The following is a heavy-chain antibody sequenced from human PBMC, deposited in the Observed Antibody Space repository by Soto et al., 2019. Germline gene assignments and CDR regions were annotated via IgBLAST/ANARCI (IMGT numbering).Heavy chain of an antibody. D-gene: IGHD2-15*01. CDR3: ARAIVVVVAASYYYYYYMDV. CDR1: GGSFSGYY. J-gene: IGHJ6*03. V-gene: IGHV4-34*01. Sequence: AETLSLSCAVYGGSFSGYYWSWIRQPPGKGLEWIGEINHSGSTNYNPSLKSRVTISVDTSKNQFSLKLSSVTAADTAVYYCARAIVVVVAASYYYYYYMDVWGKGTTVTVSS. CDR2: INHSGST.